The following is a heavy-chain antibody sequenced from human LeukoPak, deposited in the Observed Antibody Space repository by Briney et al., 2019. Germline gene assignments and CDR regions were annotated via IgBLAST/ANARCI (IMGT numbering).Heavy chain of an antibody. CDR3: AKDHYYDSSGYSQAFDY. Sequence: GGSLRLSCAASGFTFSSYAMTWVLQAPGKGLEWVSAVSGSGGSTYYADSVKGRFTISRDNSKNTLYLQMNSLRAEDTAVYYCAKDHYYDSSGYSQAFDYWGQGTLVTVSS. J-gene: IGHJ4*02. D-gene: IGHD3-22*01. CDR2: VSGSGGST. V-gene: IGHV3-23*01. CDR1: GFTFSSYA.